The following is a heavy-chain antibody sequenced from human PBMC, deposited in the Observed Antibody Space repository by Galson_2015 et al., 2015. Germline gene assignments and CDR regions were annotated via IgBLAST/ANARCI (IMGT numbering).Heavy chain of an antibody. D-gene: IGHD3-3*01. J-gene: IGHJ6*04. Sequence: SLRLSCAASGFTFRDYSMNWVRQAPGKGLEWISYISNGGSTIYYADSVKGRFTISRDNAKNSLYLQMNSLRDVDTAVYYCARDGPGVLRFLDVWGKGTTVTVSS. CDR2: ISNGGSTI. CDR1: GFTFRDYS. V-gene: IGHV3-48*02. CDR3: ARDGPGVLRFLDV.